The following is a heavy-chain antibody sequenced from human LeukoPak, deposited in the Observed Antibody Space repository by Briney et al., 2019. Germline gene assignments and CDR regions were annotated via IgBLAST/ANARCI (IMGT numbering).Heavy chain of an antibody. Sequence: GGSLRLSCEASGFTFNNYWMHWVRQGPGKGLVWVARISGDGKSTTYADSVKGRFTISRDNSKNTMYLQVNSLRAEDTALYFCARLPVPINYFGDYFDYWGQGILVTVSS. J-gene: IGHJ4*02. V-gene: IGHV3-74*01. CDR1: GFTFNNYW. CDR2: ISGDGKST. CDR3: ARLPVPINYFGDYFDY. D-gene: IGHD5-24*01.